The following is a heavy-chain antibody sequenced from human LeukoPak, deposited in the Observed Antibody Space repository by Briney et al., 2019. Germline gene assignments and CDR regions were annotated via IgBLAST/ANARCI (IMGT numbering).Heavy chain of an antibody. Sequence: GASVKVSCKASGYTFTGYYMHWVRQAPGQGLEWMGRINPNSGGTNYAQKFQGRVTMTRDTSISTAYMELSRLRSDDTAVYYCARGGPGGSGSYYNIDYWSQGTLVTVSS. CDR2: INPNSGGT. D-gene: IGHD3-10*01. J-gene: IGHJ4*02. CDR3: ARGGPGGSGSYYNIDY. V-gene: IGHV1-2*06. CDR1: GYTFTGYY.